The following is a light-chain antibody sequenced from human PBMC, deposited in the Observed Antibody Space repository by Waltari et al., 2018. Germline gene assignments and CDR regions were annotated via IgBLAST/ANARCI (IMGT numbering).Light chain of an antibody. Sequence: QSVLTQTPSASGTPGQRVTISCSASSFNIGSHTVNWYQQLPGTAPKLIMFGNNPRPSGVPGRFSGSKSGTSASLAISGLQSEDEADYYCGVWDDSLNGVVFGGGTKLTVL. J-gene: IGLJ2*01. CDR3: GVWDDSLNGVV. V-gene: IGLV1-44*01. CDR2: GNN. CDR1: SFNIGSHT.